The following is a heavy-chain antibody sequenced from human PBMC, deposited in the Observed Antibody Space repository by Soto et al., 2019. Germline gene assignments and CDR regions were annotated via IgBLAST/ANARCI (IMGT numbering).Heavy chain of an antibody. V-gene: IGHV3-48*03. J-gene: IGHJ4*01. D-gene: IGHD2-15*01. CDR3: VRGETWLQLSYYFDY. CDR2: ISTSGSTI. CDR1: GFTFSSYE. Sequence: GGSLRLSCAASGFTFSSYEMNWVRQAPGKGLEWVSYISTSGSTIYYPDSVKGRITISRDNAKNSLYLQMYTLRAEATAVYYCVRGETWLQLSYYFDYWGQGTLVTVSS.